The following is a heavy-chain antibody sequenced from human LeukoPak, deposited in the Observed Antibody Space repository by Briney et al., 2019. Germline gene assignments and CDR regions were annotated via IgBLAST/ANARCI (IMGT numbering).Heavy chain of an antibody. CDR2: FDPEDGET. CDR1: GYTLSELS. CDR3: AAKSGAFDY. Sequence: GASVKVSCKVSGYTLSELSMHWVRQAPAKGLEWMGGFDPEDGETIYAQKVQGRVTMTEDSSTDIAYMELSSLRSEDTAVYYCAAKSGAFDYWGQGTQVTVSS. J-gene: IGHJ4*02. D-gene: IGHD3-10*01. V-gene: IGHV1-24*01.